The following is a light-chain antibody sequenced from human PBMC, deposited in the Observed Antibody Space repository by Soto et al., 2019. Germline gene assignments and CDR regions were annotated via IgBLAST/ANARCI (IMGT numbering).Light chain of an antibody. J-gene: IGKJ1*01. CDR3: QHYGSSPRWT. Sequence: EIVLTQSPGTLSLSPGERATLSCRASQSVSSSYLAWYQQKPGQAPRLLIYGASSRATGIPDRFSGSGSGTDFTLTISRLEAEDIAVYYCQHYGSSPRWTFGHGTKVEIK. CDR2: GAS. V-gene: IGKV3-20*01. CDR1: QSVSSSY.